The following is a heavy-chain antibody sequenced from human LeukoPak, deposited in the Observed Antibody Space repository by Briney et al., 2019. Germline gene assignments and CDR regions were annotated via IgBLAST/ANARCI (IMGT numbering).Heavy chain of an antibody. Sequence: GSLRLSCAASDFSFITYAMSWVRQPPGKGLEWIGIINHSGRTYFKSSLKSRITISVDTSRNQFSLNLSSVTAADTAVYFCGRHNIRGVSHWFDPWGQGTQVTVSS. D-gene: IGHD3-10*01. CDR2: INHSGRT. CDR1: DFSFITYA. J-gene: IGHJ5*02. CDR3: GRHNIRGVSHWFDP. V-gene: IGHV4-39*01.